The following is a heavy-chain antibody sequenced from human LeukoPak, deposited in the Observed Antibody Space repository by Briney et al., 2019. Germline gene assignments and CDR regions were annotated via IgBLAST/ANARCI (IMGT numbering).Heavy chain of an antibody. V-gene: IGHV3-7*01. CDR2: IKQDGSEK. CDR3: ARISGWPATFDY. D-gene: IGHD6-19*01. J-gene: IGHJ4*02. CDR1: GGSISSSSYY. Sequence: PSETLSLTCTVSGGSISSSSYYWGWIRQAPGKGLEWVTNIKQDGSEKYYVDSVKGRFTISRDNAKNSLYLQMNSLRAEDTAVYYCARISGWPATFDYWGQGTPVTVSS.